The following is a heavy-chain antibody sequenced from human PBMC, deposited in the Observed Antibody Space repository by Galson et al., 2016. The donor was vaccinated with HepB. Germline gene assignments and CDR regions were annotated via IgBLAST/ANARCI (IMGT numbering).Heavy chain of an antibody. Sequence: SLRLSCAASGFTFSGYTMNRVRQAPGKGLEWVSSISSSSSYIYYADSVKGRFTISRDNAKNSLYLQMNSLRAEDTAVYYCARAGGYGDYSAEYFQHWGQGTLVTVSS. J-gene: IGHJ1*01. CDR1: GFTFSGYT. CDR2: ISSSSSYI. D-gene: IGHD4-17*01. V-gene: IGHV3-21*01. CDR3: ARAGGYGDYSAEYFQH.